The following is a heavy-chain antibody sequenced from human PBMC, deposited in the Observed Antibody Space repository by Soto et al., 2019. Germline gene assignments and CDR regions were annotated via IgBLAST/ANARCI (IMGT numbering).Heavy chain of an antibody. J-gene: IGHJ4*02. CDR2: IYYSGTT. CDR3: ASYVWGSYRSLDY. D-gene: IGHD3-16*02. Sequence: TLSLTCTVSGGSITSGGWYWSWIRQHPGKGLEWIGYIYYSGTTYYNASLKSRVTMSVDTSKNQSSLTLSSVTAADTAVYYCASYVWGSYRSLDYWGQGTLVTVS. CDR1: GGSITSGGWY. V-gene: IGHV4-31*03.